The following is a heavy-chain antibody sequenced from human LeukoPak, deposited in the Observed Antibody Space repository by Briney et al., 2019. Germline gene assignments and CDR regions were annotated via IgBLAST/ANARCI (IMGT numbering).Heavy chain of an antibody. CDR1: GYTFTSYD. Sequence: ASVKVSCKASGYTFTSYDINWVRQATGQGLEWMGWMNPNSGNTGYAQKFQGRVTMTRNTSISTAYMELSSLRSEDTAVYYCASLGAAGTHDAFDIWGQGTMVTVSS. J-gene: IGHJ3*02. CDR2: MNPNSGNT. CDR3: ASLGAAGTHDAFDI. D-gene: IGHD6-13*01. V-gene: IGHV1-8*01.